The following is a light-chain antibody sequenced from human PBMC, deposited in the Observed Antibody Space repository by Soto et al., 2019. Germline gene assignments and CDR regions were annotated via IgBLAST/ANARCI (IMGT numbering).Light chain of an antibody. CDR1: QSVRTY. Sequence: IVLTLSPVTVSLSPGERATLSCRASQSVRTYLAWYQVKPGQAPRLLIYDASSRASGVPARFSGSGSGTDFTLTISSLEPEDFALYYCQQRNSWPPITFGQGTRLEIK. CDR3: QQRNSWPPIT. CDR2: DAS. J-gene: IGKJ5*01. V-gene: IGKV3-11*01.